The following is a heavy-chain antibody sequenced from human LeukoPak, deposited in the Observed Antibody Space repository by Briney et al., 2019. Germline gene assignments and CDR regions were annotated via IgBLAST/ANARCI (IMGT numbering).Heavy chain of an antibody. Sequence: ASVKVSCKASGYTFTSYYMHWVRQAPGQGLEWMGIINPSGGSTSYAQKFQGRVTMTRDTSTSAVYMELSSLRSEDTAVYYCARAIAVAGVDYWGQGTLVTVSS. D-gene: IGHD6-19*01. CDR3: ARAIAVAGVDY. V-gene: IGHV1-46*03. J-gene: IGHJ4*02. CDR1: GYTFTSYY. CDR2: INPSGGST.